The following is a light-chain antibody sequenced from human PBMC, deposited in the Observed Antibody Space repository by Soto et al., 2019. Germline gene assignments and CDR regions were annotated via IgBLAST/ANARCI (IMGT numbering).Light chain of an antibody. J-gene: IGKJ3*01. V-gene: IGKV1-39*01. CDR1: QSISRC. CDR3: QQSYNLKFT. CDR2: AAS. Sequence: DIQMTQSPSSLSASVGDRVTITCRASQSISRCLNWYQKKPGKDPKLLIYAASTLQSGVQSRFSGNESGTDYTLTISSLQPEDTATYYCQQSYNLKFTFGPGTKVDIK.